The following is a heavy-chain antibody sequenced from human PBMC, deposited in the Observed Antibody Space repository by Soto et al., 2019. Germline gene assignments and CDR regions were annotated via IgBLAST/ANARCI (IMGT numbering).Heavy chain of an antibody. Sequence: GESLKISCKGSGYSFSSYWIGWVRQMPGKGLEWMGIIWPDDSDTIYSPSFQGQVTIAVDTSISTAYLQWSSLKASDTAMYYFARPRGDYENAMAVWGQGTTVTVSS. CDR3: ARPRGDYENAMAV. CDR1: GYSFSSYW. J-gene: IGHJ6*02. D-gene: IGHD4-17*01. CDR2: IWPDDSDT. V-gene: IGHV5-51*01.